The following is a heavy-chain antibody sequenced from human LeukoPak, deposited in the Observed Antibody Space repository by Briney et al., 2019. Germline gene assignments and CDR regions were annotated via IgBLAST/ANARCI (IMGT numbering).Heavy chain of an antibody. Sequence: GGSLRLSCAASGFTFDDYAMHWVRQAPGKGLEWVSGISWNSGSIGYADSVKGRFTISRDNAKNSLYLQMNSLRAEDTALYYCAKDIRWELPTHAFDIWGQGTMVTVSS. D-gene: IGHD1-26*01. CDR1: GFTFDDYA. V-gene: IGHV3-9*01. CDR2: ISWNSGSI. J-gene: IGHJ3*02. CDR3: AKDIRWELPTHAFDI.